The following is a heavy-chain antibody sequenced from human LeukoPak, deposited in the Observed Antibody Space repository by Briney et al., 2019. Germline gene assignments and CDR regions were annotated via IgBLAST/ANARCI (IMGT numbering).Heavy chain of an antibody. Sequence: GRSLRLSCAASGFTFSSYAMHWVRQAPGKGLEWVAVISYDGSNKYYADSVKGRFTISRDNSKNTLYLQMNSLRAEDTAVYYCARDDLSYWGQGTLVTVSS. J-gene: IGHJ4*02. V-gene: IGHV3-30*04. CDR1: GFTFSSYA. CDR3: ARDDLSY. CDR2: ISYDGSNK.